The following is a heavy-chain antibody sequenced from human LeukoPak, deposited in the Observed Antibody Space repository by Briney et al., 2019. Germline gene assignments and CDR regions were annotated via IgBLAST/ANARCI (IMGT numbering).Heavy chain of an antibody. D-gene: IGHD3-10*01. CDR2: IYPDGINK. J-gene: IGHJ4*02. Sequence: PGGSLRLSCAASGFTFTTYGMHWVRQAPGKGLEWVACIYPDGINKDYADSVKGRFIISRDNSKNTLYLQMNSLRAEDTAVYYCAKIYITMVRGVYGGDNYWGQGTLVTVSS. V-gene: IGHV3-30*02. CDR3: AKIYITMVRGVYGGDNY. CDR1: GFTFTTYG.